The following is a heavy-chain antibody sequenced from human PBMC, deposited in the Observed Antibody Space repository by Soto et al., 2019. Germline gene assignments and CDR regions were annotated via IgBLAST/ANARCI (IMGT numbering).Heavy chain of an antibody. CDR1: GYTFTSYA. CDR3: ARSTTVTTFRYYGMDV. CDR2: INAGNGNT. D-gene: IGHD4-4*01. V-gene: IGHV1-3*01. J-gene: IGHJ6*02. Sequence: GASVKVSCKASGYTFTSYAMHWVRQAPGQRLEWMGWINAGNGNTKYSQKFQGRVTITRDTSASTAYMELSSLRSEDTAVYYCARSTTVTTFRYYGMDVWGQGNTVTVSS.